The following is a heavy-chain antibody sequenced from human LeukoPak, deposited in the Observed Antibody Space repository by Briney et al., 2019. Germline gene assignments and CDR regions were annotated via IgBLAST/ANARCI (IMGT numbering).Heavy chain of an antibody. CDR2: IKQDGSEM. J-gene: IGHJ4*02. CDR1: GFTFSSYW. D-gene: IGHD5-12*01. CDR3: ARAIGGYDSY. V-gene: IGHV3-7*01. Sequence: GSLRLSCAASGFTFSSYWMSWVRQAPGKGLEWVANIKQDGSEMHFLGSVRGRFTISRDNAKNSLFLQMNGLRDEDTAVYYCARAIGGYDSYWGQGTLVTVSS.